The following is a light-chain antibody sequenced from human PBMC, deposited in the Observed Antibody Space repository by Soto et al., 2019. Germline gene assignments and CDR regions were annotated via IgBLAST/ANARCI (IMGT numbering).Light chain of an antibody. V-gene: IGKV3-20*01. J-gene: IGKJ1*01. CDR2: GAS. CDR1: QSVSSSY. CDR3: QQYGSSSET. Sequence: EIVLTQSPGTLSLSPGERATLSCRASQSVSSSYLAWYQQKPGQAPRLLIYGASSRATGIPDRFSASGSGTDFTLTISRLESEDFAFYYCQQYGSSSETFGQGTRVDIK.